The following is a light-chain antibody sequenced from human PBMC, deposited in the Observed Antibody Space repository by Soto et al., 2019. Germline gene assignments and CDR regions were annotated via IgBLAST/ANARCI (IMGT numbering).Light chain of an antibody. CDR1: SSNIGAGYD. CDR2: GNS. J-gene: IGLJ1*01. CDR3: QSYASSLSGRYV. Sequence: QSVLTQPPSVSGAPGQRVTISCTGSSSNIGAGYDVHWYQQLPGTAPKLLIYGNSNRPSGVPDRFSGSKSGTSASLAITGLQAEDEADYYCQSYASSLSGRYVFGTGTKVTVL. V-gene: IGLV1-40*01.